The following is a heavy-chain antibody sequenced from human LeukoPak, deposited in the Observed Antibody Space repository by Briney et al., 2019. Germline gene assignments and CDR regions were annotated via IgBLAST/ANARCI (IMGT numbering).Heavy chain of an antibody. V-gene: IGHV3-33*06. J-gene: IGHJ4*02. D-gene: IGHD5-12*01. Sequence: GRSLRLSCAASGFTFSSYGMHWVRQAPGKGLEWVAVIWYDGSNKYYADSVKGRFTISRDNSKNTLYLQMNSLRAEDTAVYYCAKGRGYRGYQKVDYWGQGTLVTVSS. CDR3: AKGRGYRGYQKVDY. CDR1: GFTFSSYG. CDR2: IWYDGSNK.